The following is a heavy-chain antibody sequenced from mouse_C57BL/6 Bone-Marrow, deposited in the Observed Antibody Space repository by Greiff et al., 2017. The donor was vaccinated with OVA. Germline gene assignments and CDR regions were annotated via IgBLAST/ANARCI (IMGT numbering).Heavy chain of an antibody. CDR2: IHPNSGST. Sequence: QVHVKQPGAELVKPGASVKLSCKASGYTFTSYWMHWVKQRPGQGLEWIGMIHPNSGSTNYNEKFKSKATLTVDKSSSTAYMQLSSLTSEDSAVYYCARGYDDWYFDVWGTGTTVTVSS. J-gene: IGHJ1*03. CDR3: ARGYDDWYFDV. D-gene: IGHD2-3*01. V-gene: IGHV1-64*01. CDR1: GYTFTSYW.